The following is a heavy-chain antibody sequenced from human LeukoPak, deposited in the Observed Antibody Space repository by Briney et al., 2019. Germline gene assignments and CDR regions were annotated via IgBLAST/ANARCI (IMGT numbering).Heavy chain of an antibody. J-gene: IGHJ4*02. D-gene: IGHD6-19*01. CDR3: ARDWTRGVAVAGTSGGADY. V-gene: IGHV1-46*01. CDR1: GYTFTSYY. CDR2: INPSGGST. Sequence: ASVKVSCKASGYTFTSYYMHWVRQAPGQGLEWMGIINPSGGSTSYAQKFQGRVTMTRDTSTSTVYMELSSLRSEDTAVYYCARDWTRGVAVAGTSGGADYWGQGTLVTVS.